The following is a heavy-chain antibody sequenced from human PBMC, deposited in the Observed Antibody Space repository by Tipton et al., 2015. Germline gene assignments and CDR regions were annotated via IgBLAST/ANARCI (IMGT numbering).Heavy chain of an antibody. D-gene: IGHD1-26*01. CDR3: ARRSLVGHKGLDS. J-gene: IGHJ4*02. CDR2: IYHSGDT. V-gene: IGHV4-4*02. Sequence: TLSLTCAVSGGSLSSVSWWTWVRQPPGKGLEWIGEIYHSGDTNYNPSLTSRVTMSVDKSNNQFSLRLNSVTAADTAVYYCARRSLVGHKGLDSWGQGTLVTVSS. CDR1: GGSLSSVSW.